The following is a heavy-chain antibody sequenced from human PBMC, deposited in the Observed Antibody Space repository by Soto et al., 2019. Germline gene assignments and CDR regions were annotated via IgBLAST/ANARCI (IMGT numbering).Heavy chain of an antibody. CDR1: GFTFSSYG. Sequence: QVQLVESGGGVVQPGRSLRLSCAVSGFTFSSYGMHWVRQSPGKGLEWVAVIWHDGSNKYYADSVKGRFTISRDNSKNTLYLQMNSLRAEDTAVYYCGRDPRNIVVVTAILGMYVWGQGTTVTVSS. J-gene: IGHJ6*02. CDR3: GRDPRNIVVVTAILGMYV. CDR2: IWHDGSNK. V-gene: IGHV3-33*01. D-gene: IGHD2-21*02.